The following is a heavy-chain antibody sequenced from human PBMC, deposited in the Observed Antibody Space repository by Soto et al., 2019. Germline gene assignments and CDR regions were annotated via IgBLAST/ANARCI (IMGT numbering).Heavy chain of an antibody. V-gene: IGHV4-38-2*01. CDR2: IYHSGSA. CDR3: ARVTIFEYWFDP. CDR1: SYSISGGFY. D-gene: IGHD3-3*01. Sequence: PSETLSLTCAVSSYSISGGFYWAWIRRPPGKGREWIGNIYHSGSAHYNPSLKSRVTMSVDTSKNNFSLRLTSVTAADTAVYYCARVTIFEYWFDPWGQGILVTVSS. J-gene: IGHJ5*02.